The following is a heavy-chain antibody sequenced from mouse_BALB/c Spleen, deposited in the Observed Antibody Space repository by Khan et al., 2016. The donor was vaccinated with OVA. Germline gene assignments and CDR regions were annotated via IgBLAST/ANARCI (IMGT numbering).Heavy chain of an antibody. CDR2: INTNTGEP. CDR3: ARGNYDGSNAWFAY. D-gene: IGHD1-1*01. J-gene: IGHJ3*01. CDR1: GYTFTNYG. Sequence: QIQLVQSGPELKKPGETVKISCKASGYTFTNYGINWVKQAPGKGLKWMGWINTNTGEPTYAEEFKGRFAFSLETSASTAYLQLNNLKNEDTATYLCARGNYDGSNAWFAYWGQGTLVTVSA. V-gene: IGHV9-3*02.